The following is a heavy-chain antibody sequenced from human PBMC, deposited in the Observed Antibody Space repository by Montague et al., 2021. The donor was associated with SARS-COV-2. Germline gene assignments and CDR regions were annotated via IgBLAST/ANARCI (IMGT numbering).Heavy chain of an antibody. CDR1: GGSISGSSDY. J-gene: IGHJ4*02. V-gene: IGHV4-39*01. CDR2: VHNSGNT. CDR3: ARCDYSYGWGD. Sequence: SETLSLTCTVSGGSISGSSDYWGWICQPAGEGLEWIASVHNSGNTYYSPSLKSRLTISVDTSKNQFSLKLTSVTAADTALYYCARCDYSYGWGDWGQGTLVTVSS. D-gene: IGHD3-10*01.